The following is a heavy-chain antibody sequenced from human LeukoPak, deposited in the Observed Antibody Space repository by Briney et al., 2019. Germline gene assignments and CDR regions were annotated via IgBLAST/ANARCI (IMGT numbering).Heavy chain of an antibody. Sequence: ASVKVSCKASGYTFTSYDINWVRQATGQGLEWMGWMNPNSGNTGYAQKFQGRVTTTRNTSISTAYMELSSLRSEDTAVYYCARVDRDYGYYFDYWGQGTPVTVSS. CDR2: MNPNSGNT. CDR1: GYTFTSYD. V-gene: IGHV1-8*01. J-gene: IGHJ4*02. CDR3: ARVDRDYGYYFDY. D-gene: IGHD4-17*01.